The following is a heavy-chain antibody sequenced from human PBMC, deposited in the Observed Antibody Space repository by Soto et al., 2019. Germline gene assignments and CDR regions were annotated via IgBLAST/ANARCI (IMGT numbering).Heavy chain of an antibody. CDR2: MYYSGSA. D-gene: IGHD5-12*01. J-gene: IGHJ4*02. CDR3: ARDGDGYNY. CDR1: GDSISSYY. V-gene: IGHV4-59*01. Sequence: PSETLSLTCAVSGDSISSYYCMWIRQPPGKGLEWIGYMYYSGSANYNPSLKSRVTISADTSKNQFSLKLSSVTAADTAVYYCARDGDGYNYWGQGTLVTVSS.